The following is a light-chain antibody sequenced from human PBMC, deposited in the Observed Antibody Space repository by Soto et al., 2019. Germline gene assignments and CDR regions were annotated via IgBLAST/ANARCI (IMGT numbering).Light chain of an antibody. CDR3: QNYNSAPWT. J-gene: IGKJ1*01. CDR1: QGITDY. CDR2: AAS. V-gene: IGKV1-27*01. Sequence: DIQMTQSPSSLSASVRDRVTITCRASQGITDYLAWYQQKPGQVPNLLIYAASTLQSGVPSRFSGSGSGTDFTLTITGLQPEDVATYYCQNYNSAPWTFGQGTKVEIK.